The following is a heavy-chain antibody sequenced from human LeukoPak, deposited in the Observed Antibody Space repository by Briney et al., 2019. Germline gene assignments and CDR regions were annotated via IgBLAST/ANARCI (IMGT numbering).Heavy chain of an antibody. J-gene: IGHJ3*02. Sequence: SETLSLTCTVAGGSISGFYWSWIRQSPGEGLEWIGGIPYCGSTKYNPSLQRRATISLDTSKKQFSLNLSSVTAADTALYYCARDFDAWNAYDIWGQGTMVTVSS. CDR2: IPYCGST. CDR1: GGSISGFY. V-gene: IGHV4-59*01. CDR3: ARDFDAWNAYDI. D-gene: IGHD3-16*01.